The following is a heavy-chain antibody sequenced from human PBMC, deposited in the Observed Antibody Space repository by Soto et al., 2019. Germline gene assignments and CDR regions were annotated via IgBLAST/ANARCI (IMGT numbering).Heavy chain of an antibody. Sequence: SGPTLVNPTQTLTLTCTFSGSSLSTSGMCVSWIRQPPGKALEWLALIDWDDDKYYSTSLKTRLTISKDTSKNQVVLTMTNMDPVDTATYYCARIGLYSSSFDYWGQGTLVTVSS. CDR3: ARIGLYSSSFDY. J-gene: IGHJ4*02. V-gene: IGHV2-70*01. CDR2: IDWDDDK. D-gene: IGHD6-13*01. CDR1: GSSLSTSGMC.